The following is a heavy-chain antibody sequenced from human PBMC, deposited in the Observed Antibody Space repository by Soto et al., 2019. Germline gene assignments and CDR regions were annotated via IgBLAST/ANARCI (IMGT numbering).Heavy chain of an antibody. Sequence: QVQLVESGGGVVQPGRSLRLSCAASGFGFSGYAMNWVRQAPGKGLEWVAFISHDESDKRYADSVKGRFTISRDNSKSTLFLQMDSLRGDDTSVYYGARDGWVGFSRSFFDRWGQGTRVTVSS. CDR3: ARDGWVGFSRSFFDR. CDR2: ISHDESDK. J-gene: IGHJ4*02. D-gene: IGHD1-26*01. CDR1: GFGFSGYA. V-gene: IGHV3-30-3*01.